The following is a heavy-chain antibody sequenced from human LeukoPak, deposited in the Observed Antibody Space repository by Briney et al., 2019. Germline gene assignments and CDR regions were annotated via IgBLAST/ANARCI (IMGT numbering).Heavy chain of an antibody. V-gene: IGHV3-15*01. CDR1: GFTFSNAW. D-gene: IGHD3-22*01. CDR2: IKSKTDGGTT. J-gene: IGHJ4*02. Sequence: GGSLRLSCAASGFTFSNAWMSWVRQAPGKGLEWVGRIKSKTDGGTTDYAAPVKGRFTISRDDSKNPLYLQMNSLKTEDTAVYYCTTGSLVVVPGVDYWGQGTLVTVSS. CDR3: TTGSLVVVPGVDY.